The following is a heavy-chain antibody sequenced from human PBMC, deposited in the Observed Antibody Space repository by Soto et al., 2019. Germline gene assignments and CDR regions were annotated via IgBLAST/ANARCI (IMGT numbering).Heavy chain of an antibody. J-gene: IGHJ4*02. CDR1: GGTFNGYS. D-gene: IGHD3-10*01. CDR2: TIPIFTTA. Sequence: QVQLVQSGAEVKEPGSSVKVSCKASGGTFNGYSISWVRQAPGQGLEWVGGTIPIFTTANYAQKFQGRLTMTADESTSTADMELSGLRSDDTAIYDCARGDSSLVRLVGQCSCDHWGQGTLVTVSS. V-gene: IGHV1-69*01. CDR3: ARGDSSLVRLVGQCSCDH.